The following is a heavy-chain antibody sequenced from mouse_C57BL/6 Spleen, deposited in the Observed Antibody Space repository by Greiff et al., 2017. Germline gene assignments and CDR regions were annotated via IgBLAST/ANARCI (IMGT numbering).Heavy chain of an antibody. D-gene: IGHD2-2*01. CDR1: GYTFTDHT. J-gene: IGHJ3*01. CDR2: IYPRDGST. Sequence: VKLQQSDAELVKPGASVKISCKVSGYTFTDHTIHWMKQRPEQGLEWIGYIYPRDGSTKYNEKFKGKATLTADKSSSTAYMQLNSLTSEDSAVYFCARSEESTMVTKGFAYWGQGTLVTVSA. CDR3: ARSEESTMVTKGFAY. V-gene: IGHV1-78*01.